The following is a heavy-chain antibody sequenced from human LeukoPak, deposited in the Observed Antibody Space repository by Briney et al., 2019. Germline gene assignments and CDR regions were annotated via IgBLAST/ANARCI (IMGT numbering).Heavy chain of an antibody. D-gene: IGHD1-20*01. CDR3: ARGLPAGITGTAADRRYYFDY. CDR1: GGSFSGYY. V-gene: IGHV4-34*01. Sequence: PSETLSLTCAVYGGSFSGYYWSWIRQPPGKGLEWIGEINHSGSTNYNPSLKSRVTISVDTSKNQFSLKLSSVTAADTAVYYCARGLPAGITGTAADRRYYFDYWGQGTLVTVSS. J-gene: IGHJ4*02. CDR2: INHSGST.